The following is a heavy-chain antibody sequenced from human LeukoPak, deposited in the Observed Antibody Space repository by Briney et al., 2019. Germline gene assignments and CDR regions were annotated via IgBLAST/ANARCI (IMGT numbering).Heavy chain of an antibody. Sequence: ASVKVSCKASGYTFTSYGISWVRQAPGQGLEWMGWISAYNGNTNYAQKLQGRVTMTTDTSTSTAYTELRSLRSDDTAVYYCARTYSSGWYAHFDYWGQGTLVTVAS. J-gene: IGHJ4*02. CDR2: ISAYNGNT. CDR3: ARTYSSGWYAHFDY. V-gene: IGHV1-18*01. CDR1: GYTFTSYG. D-gene: IGHD6-19*01.